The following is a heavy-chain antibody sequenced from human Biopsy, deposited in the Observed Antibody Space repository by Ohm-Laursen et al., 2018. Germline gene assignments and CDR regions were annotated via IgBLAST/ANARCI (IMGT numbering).Heavy chain of an antibody. Sequence: SLRLSCTASGFSFSNYGMHWVRQAPGKGLEWVAVISDDGRNKYYVDSVKGRFTISRDNSKNTLYLQMNNLRAEDTAVFYCAKDLRNNNWGVETWGQGTLVTVSS. D-gene: IGHD7-27*01. CDR1: GFSFSNYG. V-gene: IGHV3-30*18. J-gene: IGHJ5*02. CDR2: ISDDGRNK. CDR3: AKDLRNNNWGVET.